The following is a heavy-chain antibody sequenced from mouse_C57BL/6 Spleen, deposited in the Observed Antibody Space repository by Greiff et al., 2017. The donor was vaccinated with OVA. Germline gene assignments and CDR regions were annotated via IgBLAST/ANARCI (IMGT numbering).Heavy chain of an antibody. J-gene: IGHJ1*03. Sequence: VMLVESGPGLVAPSQSLSITCTVSGFSLTSYGVHWVRQPPGKGLEWLVVIGSDGSTTYNSAPKSRLSISKDNSKSQVFLKMNSLQTDDTAMYYGARHAYGSYWYFDVWGTGTTVTVSS. CDR1: GFSLTSYG. CDR3: ARHAYGSYWYFDV. D-gene: IGHD1-1*01. CDR2: IGSDGST. V-gene: IGHV2-6-1*01.